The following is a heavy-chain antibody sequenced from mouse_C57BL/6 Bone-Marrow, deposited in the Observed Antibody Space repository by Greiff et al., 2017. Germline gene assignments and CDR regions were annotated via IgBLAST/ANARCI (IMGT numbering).Heavy chain of an antibody. D-gene: IGHD1-1*01. V-gene: IGHV1-9*01. CDR2: IVPGGGST. CDR1: GYTFTGYW. Sequence: QVTLKVSGAELMKPGASVKLSCKATGYTFTGYWIYWVKQRPGHGLEWIGEIVPGGGSTNYNEKFKGKVTFTADTSSNTAYMQLSNLKSEDTAIYYCARDNIYDSGSRHGCFDDWGKGTTVTVSA. CDR3: ARDNIYDSGSRHGCFDD. J-gene: IGHJ1*03.